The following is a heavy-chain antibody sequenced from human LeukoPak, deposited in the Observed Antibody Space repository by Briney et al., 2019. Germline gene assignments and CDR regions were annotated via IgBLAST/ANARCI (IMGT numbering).Heavy chain of an antibody. J-gene: IGHJ5*02. D-gene: IGHD3-22*01. CDR2: IYYTGST. CDR1: GGSISRSGYS. Sequence: SETLSLTCAVSGGSISRSGYSWSWIRQPPGMGLDWIAYIYYTGSTYYNPSLKSRVTISLDTSKNQFSLKLTSVTAADTAVYYCARGGDSSGYEGRFDPWGQGTLVTVSS. V-gene: IGHV4-30-4*07. CDR3: ARGGDSSGYEGRFDP.